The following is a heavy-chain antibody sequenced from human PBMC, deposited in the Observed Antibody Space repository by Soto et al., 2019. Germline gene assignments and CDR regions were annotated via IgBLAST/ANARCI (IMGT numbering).Heavy chain of an antibody. CDR1: GGSISSGGYY. Sequence: QVQLQESGPGLVKPSQTLSLTCTVSGGSISSGGYYWSWIRQHPGKGLEWIGYIYYSGSTCYNPSLKSRVTISVDTSKNQFSLKLSSVTAADTAVYYCARGASSWSNWYFDLWGRGTLVTVSS. CDR2: IYYSGST. CDR3: ARGASSWSNWYFDL. J-gene: IGHJ2*01. V-gene: IGHV4-31*03. D-gene: IGHD6-13*01.